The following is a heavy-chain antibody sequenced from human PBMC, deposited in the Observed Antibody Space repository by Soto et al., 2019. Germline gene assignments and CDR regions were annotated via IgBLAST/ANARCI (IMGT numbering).Heavy chain of an antibody. CDR1: GGSISSYY. V-gene: IGHV4-59*01. D-gene: IGHD6-19*01. J-gene: IGHJ5*02. CDR3: ARVGIHSSGLTGNWFDP. Sequence: SETLSLTCTVSGGSISSYYWSWIRQPPGKGLEWIGYIYCSGSTNYNPSLKSRVTISVDTSKNQFSLKLSSVTAADTAVYYCARVGIHSSGLTGNWFDPWGQGTLVTVSS. CDR2: IYCSGST.